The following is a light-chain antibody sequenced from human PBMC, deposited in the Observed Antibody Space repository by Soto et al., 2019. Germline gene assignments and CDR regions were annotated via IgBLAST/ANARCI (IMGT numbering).Light chain of an antibody. CDR2: AAS. CDR3: HQSYSPPLIT. J-gene: IGKJ5*01. Sequence: DIPMTQAPSSLSASVGDRVTITCRASQSIGRFSNWYQQKPGKAPALLIYAASSLQSGVPSRFSGSGSGTDFTLTISSLQPEDFATYYCHQSYSPPLITFGQGTRLEIK. V-gene: IGKV1-39*01. CDR1: QSIGRF.